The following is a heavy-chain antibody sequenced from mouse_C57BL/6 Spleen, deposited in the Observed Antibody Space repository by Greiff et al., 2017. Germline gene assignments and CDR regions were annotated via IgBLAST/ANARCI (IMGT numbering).Heavy chain of an antibody. J-gene: IGHJ3*01. CDR1: GFNIKDDY. CDR2: IDPENGDT. D-gene: IGHD2-5*01. Sequence: VQLQQSGAELVRPGASVKLSCTASGFNIKDDYMHWVKQRPEQGLEWIVWIDPENGDTEYASKFQGKATITSDKSSNTTYLQLSSLKSEDTAVYYCTPYSNFFADWGQGTLVTVSA. CDR3: TPYSNFFAD. V-gene: IGHV14-4*01.